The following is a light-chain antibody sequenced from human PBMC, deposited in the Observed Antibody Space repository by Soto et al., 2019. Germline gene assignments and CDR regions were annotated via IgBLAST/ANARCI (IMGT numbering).Light chain of an antibody. Sequence: DIQMTQSPSTLSASVGDRVTITCRASQSISSWLAWYQQKPGKAPKLLIYKASSLESGVPSRFSGSGSGTEYTRTISSLQPDVFATYYCQQYNSSPTFGQGTKVEIK. CDR2: KAS. CDR3: QQYNSSPT. CDR1: QSISSW. J-gene: IGKJ1*01. V-gene: IGKV1-5*03.